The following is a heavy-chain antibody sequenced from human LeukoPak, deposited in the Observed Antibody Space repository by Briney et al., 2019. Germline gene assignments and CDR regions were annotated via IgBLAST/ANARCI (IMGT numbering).Heavy chain of an antibody. V-gene: IGHV3-48*03. Sequence: GGSLRFSCAASGFTFSNYEMNWDRQAPGQGLEWVSYISSSGSTIYYADSVKGRFTISRDNAKNSLYLQMNSLRAEDTAVYYCARRGRAFDYWGQGTLVTVSS. CDR2: ISSSGSTI. J-gene: IGHJ4*02. CDR1: GFTFSNYE. CDR3: ARRGRAFDY.